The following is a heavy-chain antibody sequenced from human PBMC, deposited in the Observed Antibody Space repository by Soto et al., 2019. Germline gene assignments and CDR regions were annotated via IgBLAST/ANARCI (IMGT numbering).Heavy chain of an antibody. J-gene: IGHJ6*03. CDR3: AKAADILRFLEWLGYYMDV. CDR1: GFTFSSYG. CDR2: ISYDGSNK. D-gene: IGHD3-3*01. V-gene: IGHV3-30*18. Sequence: GGSLRLSCAASGFTFSSYGMHWVRQAPGKGLEWVAVISYDGSNKYYADSVKGRFTISRDNSKNTLYLQMNSLRAEDTAVYYCAKAADILRFLEWLGYYMDVWGKGTTVTVSS.